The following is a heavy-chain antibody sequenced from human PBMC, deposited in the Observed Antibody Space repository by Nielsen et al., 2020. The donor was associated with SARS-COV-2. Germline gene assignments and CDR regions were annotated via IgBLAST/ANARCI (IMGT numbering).Heavy chain of an antibody. CDR3: ARDSVTGYYKGVDY. CDR1: GGSISSRSFY. V-gene: IGHV4-39*07. Sequence: SETLSLTCSVSGGSISSRSFYWGWIRQSPGKGLEWIGSINNSGTAYYNPSLKGRVTISVDTSKNQISLKLSSVTAADTAVYYCARDSVTGYYKGVDYWGQGTLVTVSS. D-gene: IGHD3-9*01. CDR2: INNSGTA. J-gene: IGHJ4*02.